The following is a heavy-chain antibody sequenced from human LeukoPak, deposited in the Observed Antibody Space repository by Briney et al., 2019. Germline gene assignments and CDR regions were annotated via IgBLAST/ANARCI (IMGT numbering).Heavy chain of an antibody. Sequence: GASVKVSCKASGYTFTSYGISWVRQAPGQGLEWMGWISAYNGNTNYAQKLQGRVTMTTDTSTSTAYMELRSLRSDDTAVYYYARAGLYCSSTSCYLDYWGQGTLVTVSS. CDR3: ARAGLYCSSTSCYLDY. J-gene: IGHJ4*02. CDR2: ISAYNGNT. CDR1: GYTFTSYG. D-gene: IGHD2-2*01. V-gene: IGHV1-18*01.